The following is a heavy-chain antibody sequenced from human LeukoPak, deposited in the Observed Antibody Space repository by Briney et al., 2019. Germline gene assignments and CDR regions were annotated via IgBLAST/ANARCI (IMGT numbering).Heavy chain of an antibody. Sequence: ASVKVSCTVSGYTLTELSMHWVRQAPGKGLEWMGGFDPEDGETIYAQKFQGRVTKTEDTSTDTAYMELSSLRSEDTAVYYCAVGATNLIAFDIWGQGTMVTVSS. J-gene: IGHJ3*02. CDR2: FDPEDGET. CDR1: GYTLTELS. D-gene: IGHD1-26*01. V-gene: IGHV1-24*01. CDR3: AVGATNLIAFDI.